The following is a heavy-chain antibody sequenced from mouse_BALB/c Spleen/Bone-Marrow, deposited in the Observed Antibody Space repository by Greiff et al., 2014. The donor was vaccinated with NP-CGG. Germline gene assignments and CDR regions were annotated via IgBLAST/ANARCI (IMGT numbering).Heavy chain of an antibody. D-gene: IGHD2-3*01. Sequence: VHVKQSGAELVKPGASVKLSCTASGFNIKDTYMHWVKQRPEQGLEWIGRIDPANGNTKYDPKFQGKATITADTSSNTAHLHLSSLTSEYTAVYYCANDWFAYWGQGTLVTVSA. CDR2: IDPANGNT. V-gene: IGHV14-3*02. CDR3: ANDWFAY. J-gene: IGHJ3*01. CDR1: GFNIKDTY.